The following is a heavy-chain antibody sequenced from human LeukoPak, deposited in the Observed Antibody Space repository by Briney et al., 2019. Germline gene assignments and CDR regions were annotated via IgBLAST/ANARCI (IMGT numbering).Heavy chain of an antibody. J-gene: IGHJ6*03. D-gene: IGHD4-17*01. CDR2: ISSSSSYI. Sequence: PGGSLRLSCSASGFTFSSYSMNTVRQAPGKGLEWVSSISSSSSYIYYADAVKGRFTISRDTGKNSPYLQMNSLRAEDTAVYYCARVPRVIYGDSSYVNYYYYMDVWGKGTTVTVSS. CDR3: ARVPRVIYGDSSYVNYYYYMDV. V-gene: IGHV3-21*01. CDR1: GFTFSSYS.